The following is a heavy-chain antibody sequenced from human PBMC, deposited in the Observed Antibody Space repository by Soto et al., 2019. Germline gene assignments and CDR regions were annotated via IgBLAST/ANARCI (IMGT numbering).Heavy chain of an antibody. J-gene: IGHJ6*02. Sequence: QVQLVESGGGVVQPGTSLRLSCVPSGFTFSNYGMYWVRQAPGKGLEWVAVTSYDGNNKYYADSVKGRFTISRDNGKKMLYLQMNSLRPEDTGVYYCAKDLGQQLVLNYGMDVWGQGTTVTVSS. CDR1: GFTFSNYG. CDR2: TSYDGNNK. D-gene: IGHD6-13*01. V-gene: IGHV3-30*18. CDR3: AKDLGQQLVLNYGMDV.